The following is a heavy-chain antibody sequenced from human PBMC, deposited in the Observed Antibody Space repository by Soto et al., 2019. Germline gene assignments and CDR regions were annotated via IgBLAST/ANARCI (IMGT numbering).Heavy chain of an antibody. V-gene: IGHV1-18*04. Sequence: ASVKVSFKASGYTFTSYGISWVRQAPGQGLDWMGWISAYNGNTKYAQDLQGRVTMITDTSTSTAYMELRSLRSDDTAMYYCARFSGGSYNTYYFYYGMDVWGQGTTVTVSS. J-gene: IGHJ6*02. CDR2: ISAYNGNT. D-gene: IGHD2-15*01. CDR1: GYTFTSYG. CDR3: ARFSGGSYNTYYFYYGMDV.